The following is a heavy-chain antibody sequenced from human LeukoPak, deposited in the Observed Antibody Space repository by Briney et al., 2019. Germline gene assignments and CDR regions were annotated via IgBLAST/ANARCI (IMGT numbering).Heavy chain of an antibody. J-gene: IGHJ4*02. D-gene: IGHD3-22*01. CDR3: ARQTGYYYDSSGEWYYFDY. V-gene: IGHV4-59*05. Sequence: SETLSLTCTVSGGSISSYYWSWIRQPPGKGLEWIGSIYYSGSTYYNPSLKSRVTISVDTSKNQFSLKLSPVTAADTAVYYCARQTGYYYDSSGEWYYFDYWGQGTLVTVSS. CDR1: GGSISSYY. CDR2: IYYSGST.